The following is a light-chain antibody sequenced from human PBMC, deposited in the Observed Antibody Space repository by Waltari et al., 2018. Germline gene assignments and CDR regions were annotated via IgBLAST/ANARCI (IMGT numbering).Light chain of an antibody. J-gene: IGLJ2*01. CDR3: AAWDDSLSGRGV. Sequence: QSVLTQPPSASGTPGQRVTISCSGSSSTIGSNYVYWYQQRPGTAPKLLIYRNNQRPSGVPDRFSGSKSGTSASLAISGLRSEDEADYYCAAWDDSLSGRGVFGGGTKLTVL. V-gene: IGLV1-47*01. CDR1: SSTIGSNY. CDR2: RNN.